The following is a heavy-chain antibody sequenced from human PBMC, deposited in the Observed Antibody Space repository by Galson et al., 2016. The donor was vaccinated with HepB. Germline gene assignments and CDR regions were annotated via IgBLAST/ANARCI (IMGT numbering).Heavy chain of an antibody. CDR2: ISDDGRNK. J-gene: IGHJ5*02. V-gene: IGHV3-30*04. Sequence: SLRLSCAASGFTFSDYAMHWVRQAPGKGLEWVAVISDDGRNKYYADSVKGRFTISRDNTKNTLSLQMNILRGDDTAVYYCANFGVALETWGQGTLVTVSS. CDR1: GFTFSDYA. D-gene: IGHD3-3*01. CDR3: ANFGVALET.